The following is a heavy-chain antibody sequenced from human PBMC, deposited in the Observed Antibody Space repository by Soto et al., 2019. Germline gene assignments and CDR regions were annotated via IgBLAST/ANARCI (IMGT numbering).Heavy chain of an antibody. J-gene: IGHJ4*02. CDR2: ISYDSTKT. D-gene: IGHD6-13*01. CDR3: ARSAGKGGLAAPIDS. CDR1: GFTFNSYG. V-gene: IGHV3-30*03. Sequence: LRLSCAASGFTFNSYGMHWVRQGPGNGLEWVAFISYDSTKTYYADSVKGRFTISRDNSNSALYVQMNSLTGEDTAVYYCARSAGKGGLAAPIDSWGQGTQVTVSS.